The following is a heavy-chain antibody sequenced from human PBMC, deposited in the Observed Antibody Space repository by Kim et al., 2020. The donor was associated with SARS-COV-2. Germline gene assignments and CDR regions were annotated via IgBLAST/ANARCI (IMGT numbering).Heavy chain of an antibody. CDR3: AQLLLAYCNTAACPSDY. Sequence: VKGRFTVSRDNSKNTLYLQMNSLRAEDTAVYYCAQLLLAYCNTAACPSDYWGQGTLVTVSS. J-gene: IGHJ4*02. V-gene: IGHV3-23*01. D-gene: IGHD2-21*01.